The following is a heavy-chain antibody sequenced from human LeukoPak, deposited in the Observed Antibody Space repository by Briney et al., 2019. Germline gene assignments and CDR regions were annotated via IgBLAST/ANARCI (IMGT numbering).Heavy chain of an antibody. D-gene: IGHD4-17*01. J-gene: IGHJ4*02. CDR1: GYSFTRHW. CDR2: IYPGDSDT. Sequence: GESLKISCKGSGYSFTRHWIGWVRQMPGKGLEWMGIIYPGDSDTRYSPSFQGQVTISADKSIITAYLQWSSLKASDTAMYYCARSRNGNGDYELDYWGQGTLVTVSS. CDR3: ARSRNGNGDYELDY. V-gene: IGHV5-51*01.